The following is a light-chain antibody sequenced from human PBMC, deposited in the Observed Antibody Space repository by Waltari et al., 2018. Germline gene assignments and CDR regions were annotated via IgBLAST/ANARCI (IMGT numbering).Light chain of an antibody. Sequence: EIVLTQSPGILSLSPGEGATLSFRASQSVGRSLARYQQKPGQAPRLVISGASNRATGIPDRFSGSGSGTDFSLTISRLEPEDFAVYYCQHYVRLPVTFGRGTKVEIK. J-gene: IGKJ4*02. V-gene: IGKV3-20*01. CDR1: QSVGRS. CDR3: QHYVRLPVT. CDR2: GAS.